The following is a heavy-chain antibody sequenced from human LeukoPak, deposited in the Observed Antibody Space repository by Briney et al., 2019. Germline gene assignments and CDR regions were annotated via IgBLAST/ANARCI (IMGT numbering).Heavy chain of an antibody. V-gene: IGHV3-30*03. Sequence: GGSLRLSCAASGFTFSSYGMHWVRQAPGKGLEWVAVISYDGSNKYYADSVKGRFTISRDNSKNTLYLQMNSLRAEDTAVYYCARPADSSGWYGYFDYWGQGTLVTVSS. CDR3: ARPADSSGWYGYFDY. CDR1: GFTFSSYG. J-gene: IGHJ4*02. CDR2: ISYDGSNK. D-gene: IGHD6-19*01.